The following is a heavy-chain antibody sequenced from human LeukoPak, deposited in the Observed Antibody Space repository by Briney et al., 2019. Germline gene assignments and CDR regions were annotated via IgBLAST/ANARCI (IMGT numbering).Heavy chain of an antibody. Sequence: ASVKVSCKASGYTFTGYYMHWVRQDPGQGLEWMGWINPNSGGTNYAQKFQGRVTMTRDTSISTAYMELSRLRSDDTAVYYCARTPQFNNWFDPWGQGTLVTVSS. J-gene: IGHJ5*02. D-gene: IGHD1-1*01. V-gene: IGHV1-2*02. CDR2: INPNSGGT. CDR3: ARTPQFNNWFDP. CDR1: GYTFTGYY.